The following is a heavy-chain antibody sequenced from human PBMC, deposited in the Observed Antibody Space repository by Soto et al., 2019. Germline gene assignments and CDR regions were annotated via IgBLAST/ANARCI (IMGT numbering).Heavy chain of an antibody. D-gene: IGHD6-6*01. CDR1: GGSFSGYY. CDR3: ATRIAARAHRIFDY. Sequence: SETLSPTCAVYGGSFSGYYWSWIRQPPGKGLEWIGEINHSGSTNYNPPLKSRVTISVDTSKNQFSLKLSSVTAADTAVYYCATRIAARAHRIFDYWGQGTLVTVSS. V-gene: IGHV4-34*01. CDR2: INHSGST. J-gene: IGHJ4*02.